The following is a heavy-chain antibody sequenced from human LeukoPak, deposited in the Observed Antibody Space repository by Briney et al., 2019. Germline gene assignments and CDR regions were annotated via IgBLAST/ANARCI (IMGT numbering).Heavy chain of an antibody. CDR3: ARVGPWTYCSSTSCANFDC. CDR2: ISSDGSNK. D-gene: IGHD2-2*01. V-gene: IGHV3-30*03. Sequence: PGGSLRLSCVASGFTFSSYGMHWVRQAPGKGLEWVAVISSDGSNKYYADSVKGRFTISRDNSKNTLYLQMNSLRVEDTAVYYCARVGPWTYCSSTSCANFDCWGQGTLVTVSS. J-gene: IGHJ4*02. CDR1: GFTFSSYG.